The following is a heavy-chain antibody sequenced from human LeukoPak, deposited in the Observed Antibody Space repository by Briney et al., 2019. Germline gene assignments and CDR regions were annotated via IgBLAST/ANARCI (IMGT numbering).Heavy chain of an antibody. J-gene: IGHJ4*02. CDR1: GFTFSTHD. Sequence: GGSLRLSCAASGFTFSTHDMNWVRQAPGKGLEWVSSISGSSAYIYYADSVKGRFTISRDNAKNSLYLQMNSLRAEDTAVYYCARDGVAAKDYWGQGTLVTVSS. CDR2: ISGSSAYI. V-gene: IGHV3-21*01. D-gene: IGHD6-13*01. CDR3: ARDGVAAKDY.